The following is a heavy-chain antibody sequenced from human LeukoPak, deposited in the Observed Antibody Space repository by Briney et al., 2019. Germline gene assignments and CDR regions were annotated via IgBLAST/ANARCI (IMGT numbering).Heavy chain of an antibody. J-gene: IGHJ4*02. D-gene: IGHD3-22*01. V-gene: IGHV3-48*03. CDR3: ARNTYYYDSSGPLDY. CDR2: ISSSGATT. Sequence: PGGSLRLSCAASGFTFSSYEMNWVRQAPGKGLEWLSYISSSGATTHYAGSVKGRFTISRDNAKNSLYLQMNSLRAEDTAVYYCARNTYYYDSSGPLDYWGQGTLVTVSS. CDR1: GFTFSSYE.